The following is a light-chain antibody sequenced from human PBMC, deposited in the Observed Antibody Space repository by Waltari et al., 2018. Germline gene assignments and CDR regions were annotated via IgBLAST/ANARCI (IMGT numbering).Light chain of an antibody. J-gene: IGLJ3*02. CDR3: QSYDDTNGV. V-gene: IGLV6-57*03. Sequence: FMLTQPHSVSESPGKTVTISCPRSSGSIASNYVQWYQQRPGSGPTTVIYEDRQRPSGVPDRFSGSIDSSSNSASLIISGLKTEDEADYYCQSYDDTNGVFGGGTKLTVL. CDR1: SGSIASNY. CDR2: EDR.